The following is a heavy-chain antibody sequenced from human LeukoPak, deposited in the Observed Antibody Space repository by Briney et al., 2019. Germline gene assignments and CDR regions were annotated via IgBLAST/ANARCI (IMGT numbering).Heavy chain of an antibody. CDR1: GFTFSSYA. D-gene: IGHD5-18*01. J-gene: IGHJ4*02. CDR3: ARRIQLWSRPFDY. Sequence: PGGSLRLSCAASGFTFSSYAMSWVRQAPGKGLEWVSAISGSGGSTYYADSVKGRFTISRDNSKNTLYLQMNSLGAEDTAVYYCARRIQLWSRPFDYWGQGTLVTVSS. V-gene: IGHV3-23*01. CDR2: ISGSGGST.